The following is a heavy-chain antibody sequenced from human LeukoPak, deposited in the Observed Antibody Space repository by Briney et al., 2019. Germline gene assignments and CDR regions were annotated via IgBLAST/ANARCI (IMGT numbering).Heavy chain of an antibody. Sequence: SETLSLTCTVSGDSISNYYWNWIRQPPGKGLEWIGYIYYTGSTNYNPSLKSRVTMSVDTSKNQFTLNLKSVTPEDTAVYYCARNLIPEQLVLNFWGQGTLVTVSS. CDR3: ARNLIPEQLVLNF. CDR2: IYYTGST. V-gene: IGHV4-59*01. J-gene: IGHJ4*02. D-gene: IGHD6-13*01. CDR1: GDSISNYY.